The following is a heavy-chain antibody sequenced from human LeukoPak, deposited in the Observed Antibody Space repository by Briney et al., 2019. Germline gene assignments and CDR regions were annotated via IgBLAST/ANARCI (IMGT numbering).Heavy chain of an antibody. J-gene: IGHJ4*02. Sequence: GGSLRLSCAASGFTFSSYAMHWVRQAPGKGLEWVAVISYDGSNKYYADSVKGRFTISRDNSKNTLYLQMNGLRAEDTAVYYCARDRAYRITMVRGVLDYWGQGTLVTVSS. CDR2: ISYDGSNK. V-gene: IGHV3-30*04. D-gene: IGHD3-10*01. CDR1: GFTFSSYA. CDR3: ARDRAYRITMVRGVLDY.